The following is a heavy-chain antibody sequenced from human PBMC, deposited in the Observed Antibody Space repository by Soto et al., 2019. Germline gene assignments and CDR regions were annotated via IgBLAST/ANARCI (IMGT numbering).Heavy chain of an antibody. D-gene: IGHD3-3*01. CDR3: ARLGSYDFWSGYSVDTNWFDL. V-gene: IGHV1-69*06. J-gene: IGHJ5*02. CDR1: GGTFSSYA. Sequence: GSSVKVSCKASGGTFSSYAISWVRQAPGQGLEWMGGIIPIFGTANYAQKFQGRVTITADKSTSTAYMELSSLRSEDTAVYYCARLGSYDFWSGYSVDTNWFDLWGQGTLVTV. CDR2: IIPIFGTA.